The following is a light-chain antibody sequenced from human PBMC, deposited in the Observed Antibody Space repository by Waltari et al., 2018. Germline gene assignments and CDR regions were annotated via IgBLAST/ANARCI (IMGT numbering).Light chain of an antibody. J-gene: IGLJ3*02. CDR2: DVS. V-gene: IGLV2-14*03. CDR1: SSYVGRYNY. CDR3: SSYTTSSTWV. Sequence: QSALTQPASVSGSPGQSITISCTGTSSYVGRYNYVSWYQQHPDKVPKLIISDVSNRPSGVSDRFSGSKSGNTASLTISGLQAEDEANYYCSSYTTSSTWVFGGGTKLTVL.